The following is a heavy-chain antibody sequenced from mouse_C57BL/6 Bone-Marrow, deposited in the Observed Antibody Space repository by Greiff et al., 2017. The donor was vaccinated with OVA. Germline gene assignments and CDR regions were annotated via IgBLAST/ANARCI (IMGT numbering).Heavy chain of an antibody. V-gene: IGHV5-9-1*02. J-gene: IGHJ1*03. CDR3: TSKAIYYEYFDV. CDR2: ISSGGDYI. CDR1: GFTFSSYA. D-gene: IGHD2-4*01. Sequence: EVKVVESGEGLVKPGGSLKLSCAASGFTFSSYAMSWVRQTPEKRLEWVAYISSGGDYIYYADTVKGRFTISRDNARNTLYLQMSSLKSEDTAMYYCTSKAIYYEYFDVWGTGTTVTVSS.